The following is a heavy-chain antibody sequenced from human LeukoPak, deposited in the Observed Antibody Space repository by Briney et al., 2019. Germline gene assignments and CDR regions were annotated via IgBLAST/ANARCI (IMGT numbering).Heavy chain of an antibody. Sequence: ASVKVSCKASGYTFTSYGISWVRQAPGQGLEWMGWISAYNGNTNYAQKLQGRVTMTTDTSTSTAYMELRSLRSDDTAVYYCARLAAGTLGPAEYFQHWGQGTLVTVSS. D-gene: IGHD3-16*01. J-gene: IGHJ1*01. CDR2: ISAYNGNT. CDR3: ARLAAGTLGPAEYFQH. V-gene: IGHV1-18*01. CDR1: GYTFTSYG.